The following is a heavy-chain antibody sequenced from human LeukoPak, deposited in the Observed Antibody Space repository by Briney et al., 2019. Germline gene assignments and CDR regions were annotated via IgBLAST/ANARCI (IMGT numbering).Heavy chain of an antibody. CDR2: VYPGDSKT. J-gene: IGHJ4*02. CDR3: ARLPLGYSGYDLFDY. D-gene: IGHD5-12*01. Sequence: PGESLKISCKGSGYIFTTYWIGWVRQMPGKGLEWMGIVYPGDSKTRYNPSLQGQVTISADKSISTAYLEWVSLKASDTAMYYCARLPLGYSGYDLFDYWGQGTLVTVSS. CDR1: GYIFTTYW. V-gene: IGHV5-51*01.